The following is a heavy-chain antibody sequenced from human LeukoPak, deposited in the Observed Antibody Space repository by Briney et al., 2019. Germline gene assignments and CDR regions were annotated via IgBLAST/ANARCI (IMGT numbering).Heavy chain of an antibody. CDR1: GFTFSNAW. CDR3: AKQMRGYSYGYYFDY. V-gene: IGHV3-48*01. D-gene: IGHD5-18*01. Sequence: PGGSLRLSCAASGFTFSNAWMSWVRQAPGKGLEWVSYISGSSAAIYYADSVRGRFTISRDNARNSLYLQMNSLRAEDTAVYYCAKQMRGYSYGYYFDYWGQGTLVTVSS. CDR2: ISGSSAAI. J-gene: IGHJ4*02.